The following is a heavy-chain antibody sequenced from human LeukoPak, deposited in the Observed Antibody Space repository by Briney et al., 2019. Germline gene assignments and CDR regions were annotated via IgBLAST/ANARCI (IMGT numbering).Heavy chain of an antibody. CDR2: ISSSSSYI. V-gene: IGHV3-21*01. CDR3: ASHCDDYGDCFDY. CDR1: GFTFSSYS. J-gene: IGHJ4*02. D-gene: IGHD4-17*01. Sequence: GGSLRLSCAASGFTFSSYSMNWVRQAPGKGLEWVSSISSSSSYIYYADSVKGRFTISRDNAKNSLYLQMNSLRAEGTAVYYCASHCDDYGDCFDYWGQGTLVTVSS.